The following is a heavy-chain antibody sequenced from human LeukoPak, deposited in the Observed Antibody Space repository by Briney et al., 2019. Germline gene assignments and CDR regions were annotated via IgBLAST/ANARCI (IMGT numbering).Heavy chain of an antibody. CDR2: IYSSVT. CDR1: GDSISSSSYY. D-gene: IGHD3-16*01. CDR3: ASRPFLWGFAY. Sequence: PSETLSLTCTVSGDSISSSSYYWGWIRQPPGKGLEWIASIYSSVTYYNPSLKSRVTISVDTSKNLFSLNLSSVTAADTAVYYCASRPFLWGFAYWGQGTLVTVSS. J-gene: IGHJ4*02. V-gene: IGHV4-39*01.